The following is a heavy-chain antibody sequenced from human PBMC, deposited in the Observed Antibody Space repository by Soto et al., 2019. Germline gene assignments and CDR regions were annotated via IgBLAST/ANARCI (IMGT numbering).Heavy chain of an antibody. V-gene: IGHV3-11*04. D-gene: IGHD7-27*01. CDR3: AGWGNANS. J-gene: IGHJ4*02. CDR1: GFSLSGYY. CDR2: MSSTSSAI. Sequence: GGSLRLSCAASGFSLSGYYMSWIRQAPGKGLEWISYMSSTSSAIYYAETVKGRFTISRDTPKKLLFLQMNNLRVEDTAVYYCAGWGNANSGGQGIVVTVSS.